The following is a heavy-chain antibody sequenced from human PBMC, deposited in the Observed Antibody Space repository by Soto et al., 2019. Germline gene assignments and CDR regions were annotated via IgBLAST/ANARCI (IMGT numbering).Heavy chain of an antibody. Sequence: QVQLQVSGPGLGKPSETLSLTCTVSGDSISSYYWSWIRQPPGKGLEWIGYVSYSGSTNYNPSLRGRLTISLDTSKNQFSLKLSSVTAADTAVYYCAREGLITGTTYYYYGMDVWGQGTTVTVSS. CDR2: VSYSGST. V-gene: IGHV4-59*01. CDR3: AREGLITGTTYYYYGMDV. J-gene: IGHJ6*02. CDR1: GDSISSYY. D-gene: IGHD1-7*01.